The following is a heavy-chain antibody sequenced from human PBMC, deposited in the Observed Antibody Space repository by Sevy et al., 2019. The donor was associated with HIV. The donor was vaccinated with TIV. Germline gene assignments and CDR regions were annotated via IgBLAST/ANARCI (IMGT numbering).Heavy chain of an antibody. CDR3: AKGNNYYYDSSGYFDY. J-gene: IGHJ4*02. V-gene: IGHV3-23*01. CDR2: IRGSGGST. Sequence: GGSLRLSCAASGFTFSSYAMSWVRQAPGKGLEWVSTIRGSGGSTYYADSVKGRFTISRDNSKNTLSLQMNSLRAEDMAVYFCAKGNNYYYDSSGYFDYWGQGTLVTVSS. CDR1: GFTFSSYA. D-gene: IGHD3-22*01.